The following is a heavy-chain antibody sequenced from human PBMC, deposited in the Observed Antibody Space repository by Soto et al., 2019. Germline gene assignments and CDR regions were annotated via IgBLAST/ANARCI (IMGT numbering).Heavy chain of an antibody. V-gene: IGHV4-39*01. D-gene: IGHD1-26*01. Sequence: SETLSLTCTVSGGSISSSSYYWGWIRQPPGKGLEWIGGIYYSGSTYYNPSLKSRVTISVDTSKNQFSLKLSSVTAADTAVYYCARRPTREGYYYGMDVWGQGTTVTVSS. CDR3: ARRPTREGYYYGMDV. CDR1: GGSISSSSYY. J-gene: IGHJ6*02. CDR2: IYYSGST.